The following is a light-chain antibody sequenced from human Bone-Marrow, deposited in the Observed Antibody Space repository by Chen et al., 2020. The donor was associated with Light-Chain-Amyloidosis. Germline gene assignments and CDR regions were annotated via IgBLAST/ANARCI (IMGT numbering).Light chain of an antibody. V-gene: IGLV2-14*01. CDR1: SSDVGGDNH. J-gene: IGLJ1*01. CDR3: SSYTITNTLV. Sequence: QSALTQPASVSGSPGQSITISCTGTSSDVGGDNHVSWYQQHPDKAPKLMIYEVTIRSSWVPDRFSGSKSDNTASLTISGLQTEDAADYVCSSYTITNTLVFGSGTRVTVL. CDR2: EVT.